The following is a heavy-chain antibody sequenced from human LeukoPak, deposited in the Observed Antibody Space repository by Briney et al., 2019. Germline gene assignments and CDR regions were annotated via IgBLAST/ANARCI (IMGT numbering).Heavy chain of an antibody. CDR2: IIPIFGTA. Sequence: ASVKVSCKASGGTFSSYAISWVRQAPGQGLEWMGGIIPIFGTANYAQKFQGRVTITADKSTSTAYMELSSLRSEDTAVYYCARVSRDGYNGGLFDYWGQGTLVTVSS. V-gene: IGHV1-69*06. CDR3: ARVSRDGYNGGLFDY. J-gene: IGHJ4*02. CDR1: GGTFSSYA. D-gene: IGHD5-24*01.